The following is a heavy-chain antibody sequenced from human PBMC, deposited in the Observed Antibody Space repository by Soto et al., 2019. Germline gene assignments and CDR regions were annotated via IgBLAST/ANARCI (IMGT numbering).Heavy chain of an antibody. CDR2: IYYSGST. V-gene: IGHV4-59*01. J-gene: IGHJ5*02. D-gene: IGHD2-2*01. CDR3: ARSTSIPRTLHCSSTSCPTGWFDP. Sequence: PSETLSLTCTVSGGSISSYYWSWIRQPPGKGLEWIGYIYYSGSTNYNPSLKSRVTISVDTSKNQFSLKLSSVTAADTAVYYCARSTSIPRTLHCSSTSCPTGWFDPWGQGTLVTVSS. CDR1: GGSISSYY.